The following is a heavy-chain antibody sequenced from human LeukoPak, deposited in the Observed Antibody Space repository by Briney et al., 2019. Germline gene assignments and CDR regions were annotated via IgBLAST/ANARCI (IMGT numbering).Heavy chain of an antibody. Sequence: ASVKVSCKASGYTFTSYYMHWVRQAPGRGLEWMGIINPSGGSTSYAQKFQGRVTMTRDTSTSTVYMELSSLRSEDTAVYYCARGPQDIVGVVAAKPLDYWGQGTLVTVSS. J-gene: IGHJ4*02. V-gene: IGHV1-46*01. CDR2: INPSGGST. CDR1: GYTFTSYY. CDR3: ARGPQDIVGVVAAKPLDY. D-gene: IGHD2-15*01.